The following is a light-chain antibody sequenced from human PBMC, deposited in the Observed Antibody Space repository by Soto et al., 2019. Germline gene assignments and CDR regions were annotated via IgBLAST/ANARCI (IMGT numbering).Light chain of an antibody. CDR2: DAY. V-gene: IGKV3-11*01. Sequence: EVVLTQSPVTLSLSPGVRATLSCRASQSFRGLLAWYQQKPGQAPRLLIYDAYNRATGIPPRFSGSGSGTDFTLTISSLEPEDSAVYYCQQRHMWPITFGQGTRLENK. CDR1: QSFRGL. CDR3: QQRHMWPIT. J-gene: IGKJ5*01.